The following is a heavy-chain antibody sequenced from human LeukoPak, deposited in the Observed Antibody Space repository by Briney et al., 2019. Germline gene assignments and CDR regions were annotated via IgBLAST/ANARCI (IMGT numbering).Heavy chain of an antibody. V-gene: IGHV4-38-2*02. Sequence: SETLSLTCTVSGYSISSGYYWGWIRQPPGKGLEWIGIIYYSGSTYYNPSLKSRVTISVDTSQNHFSLKLSSVIAADTAVYYCARLNVGTARYDFDYWGQGALVTVSS. D-gene: IGHD6-6*01. J-gene: IGHJ4*02. CDR3: ARLNVGTARYDFDY. CDR2: IYYSGST. CDR1: GYSISSGYY.